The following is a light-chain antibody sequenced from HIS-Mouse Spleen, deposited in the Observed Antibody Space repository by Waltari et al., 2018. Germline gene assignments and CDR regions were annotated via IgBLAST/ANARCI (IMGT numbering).Light chain of an antibody. V-gene: IGLV2-11*01. CDR2: DVS. Sequence: QSALTQPRSVSGSPGQSVTISCTGTSSYVGGYNHVSWYQQHPGKAPKLMIYDVSKRPSGVPDRFSGSKSGNTASLTISGLQAEDEADYYCCSYAGSYTLVFGGGTKLTVL. CDR3: CSYAGSYTLV. J-gene: IGLJ2*01. CDR1: SSYVGGYNH.